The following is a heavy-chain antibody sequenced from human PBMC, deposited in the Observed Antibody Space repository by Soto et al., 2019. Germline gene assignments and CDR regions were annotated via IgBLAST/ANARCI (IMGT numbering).Heavy chain of an antibody. D-gene: IGHD3-22*01. CDR2: ISGSGRTT. Sequence: VQLLESGGGLVQPGGSLRLSCAASGFSFNNHAMTWVRQAPGKGLEWVSGISGSGRTTHYADSVKGRFTISRDNSTDTLYLQMNSLSPEDTAVYDCAKVRLMLTMVVVGAFDFWGLGTMVTVSS. CDR3: AKVRLMLTMVVVGAFDF. J-gene: IGHJ3*01. V-gene: IGHV3-23*01. CDR1: GFSFNNHA.